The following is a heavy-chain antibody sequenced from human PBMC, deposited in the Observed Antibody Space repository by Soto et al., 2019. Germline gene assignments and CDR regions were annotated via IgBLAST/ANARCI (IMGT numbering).Heavy chain of an antibody. CDR1: GGSISSGGYY. D-gene: IGHD3-22*01. Sequence: TSETLSLTCTVSGGSISSGGYYWSWIRQHPGKGLEWIGYIYYSGSTFHNPSLRSRVTISVDTSKNQFSLKLTSVTAADTAVYYCGRDVELHDYYDSSGYFLLCKDWGQGTLVTVSS. CDR2: IYYSGST. J-gene: IGHJ4*02. CDR3: GRDVELHDYYDSSGYFLLCKD. V-gene: IGHV4-31*03.